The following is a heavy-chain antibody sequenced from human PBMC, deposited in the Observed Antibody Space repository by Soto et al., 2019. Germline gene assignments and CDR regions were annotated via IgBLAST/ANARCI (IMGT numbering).Heavy chain of an antibody. Sequence: QVQLQQWGAGLLKPSETLSLTCAVYGGSFSGYYWSWIRQPPGKGLEWIGEINHSGSTNYNPSLKSRVTISVDTSKNQFSLKLSSVTAADTAVYYCAREQLERLGPRPVGPRQNWFDPWGQGTLVTVSS. D-gene: IGHD1-1*01. V-gene: IGHV4-34*01. CDR2: INHSGST. CDR1: GGSFSGYY. CDR3: AREQLERLGPRPVGPRQNWFDP. J-gene: IGHJ5*02.